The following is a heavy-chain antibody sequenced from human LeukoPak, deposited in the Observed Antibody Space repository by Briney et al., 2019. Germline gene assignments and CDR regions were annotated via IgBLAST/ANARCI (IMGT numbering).Heavy chain of an antibody. CDR2: IWYDGSNK. D-gene: IGHD5-18*01. CDR1: GFTFSSYG. V-gene: IGHV3-33*01. J-gene: IGHJ4*02. Sequence: QPGRSLRLSCAASGFTFSSYGMHWVRQAPGKGLEWVAVIWYDGSNKYYADSVKGRFTISRDNSKNTLYLQMNSLRAEDTAVYYCARDFKLKHSYGHIFDYWGQGTLVTVSS. CDR3: ARDFKLKHSYGHIFDY.